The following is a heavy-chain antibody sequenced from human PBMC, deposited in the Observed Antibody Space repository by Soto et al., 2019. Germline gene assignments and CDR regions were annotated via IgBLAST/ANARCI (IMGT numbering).Heavy chain of an antibody. V-gene: IGHV2-70*01. D-gene: IGHD2-8*01. J-gene: IGHJ6*02. CDR1: GFSLSTSVMC. CDR3: ARLRVYAGGMDV. Sequence: GLTLVNPTQTLTLTCTFSGFSLSTSVMCVSWIRQPPGKALEWLALIDWDDDKYYSTSLKTRLTISKDTSKNQVVLTMTNMDPVDTATYYCARLRVYAGGMDVWGQGTKVTVYS. CDR2: IDWDDDK.